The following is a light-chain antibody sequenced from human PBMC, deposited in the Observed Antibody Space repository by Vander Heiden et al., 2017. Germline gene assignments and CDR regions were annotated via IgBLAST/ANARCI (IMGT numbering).Light chain of an antibody. CDR1: SSNIGSNY. CDR2: RNN. J-gene: IGLJ3*02. V-gene: IGLV1-47*01. Sequence: QSVLTQPPSASGAPGQRVTIPCSGSSSNIGSNYVYWYQQRPGTAPKLLIYRNNQRPSGVPDRFSGSKSGTSASLAISGLRSEDEADYYCAAWDDSLRVFGGGTKLTVL. CDR3: AAWDDSLRV.